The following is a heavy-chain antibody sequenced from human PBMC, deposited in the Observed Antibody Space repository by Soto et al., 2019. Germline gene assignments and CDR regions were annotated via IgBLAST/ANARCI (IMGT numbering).Heavy chain of an antibody. J-gene: IGHJ4*02. V-gene: IGHV4-34*01. CDR3: ARGLSRLDGGRYYFDY. Sequence: PSETLSLTCAVYGGSFSGYYWSWIRQPPGKGLEWIGEINHSGSTNYNPSLKSRVTISVDTSKNQFSLKLSSVTAADTAVYYCARGLSRLDGGRYYFDYWGQGTLVTVSS. CDR2: INHSGST. D-gene: IGHD2-15*01. CDR1: GGSFSGYY.